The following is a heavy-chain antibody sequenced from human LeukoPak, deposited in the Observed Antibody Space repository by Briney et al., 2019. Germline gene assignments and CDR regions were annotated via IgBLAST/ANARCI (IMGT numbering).Heavy chain of an antibody. CDR2: INHSGNT. D-gene: IGHD6-19*01. V-gene: IGHV4-34*01. CDR1: GETFSGYF. CDR3: ARARGAVAIDY. J-gene: IGHJ4*02. Sequence: SETLSLTCAVYGETFSGYFWSWIRQPPGKGLEWIGEINHSGNTNYNPSLKSRVILSVDTSKSQFSLKLNSVTAAGTAIYYCARARGAVAIDYWGQGTLVTVSS.